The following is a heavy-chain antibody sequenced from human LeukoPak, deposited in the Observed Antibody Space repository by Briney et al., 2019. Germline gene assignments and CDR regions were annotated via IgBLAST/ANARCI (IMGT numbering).Heavy chain of an antibody. Sequence: SVKVSCKASGGTFSSYAISWVRQAPGQGLEWMGGIIPIFGTANYAQKFQGRVTNNTDESTSTAYMELSSLRSEEKAVYYCARDRKKYGSGSYFDYWGQGTLVTVSS. V-gene: IGHV1-69*05. CDR1: GGTFSSYA. CDR3: ARDRKKYGSGSYFDY. CDR2: IIPIFGTA. J-gene: IGHJ4*02. D-gene: IGHD3-10*01.